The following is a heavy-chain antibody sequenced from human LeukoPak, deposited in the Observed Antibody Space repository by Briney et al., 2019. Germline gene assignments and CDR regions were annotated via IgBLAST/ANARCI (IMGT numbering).Heavy chain of an antibody. J-gene: IGHJ4*02. V-gene: IGHV3-30*02. CDR2: ILYDGSNE. CDR3: ARGAIGN. D-gene: IGHD1-26*01. CDR1: GFTFSNSG. Sequence: GGSLRLSCAASGFTFSNSGMNWVRQAPGKGLEWVAFILYDGSNEYYADSVKGRFTISRDNSRNTLYLQMNSLRVEDTAIYYCARGAIGNWGQGTLVTVSS.